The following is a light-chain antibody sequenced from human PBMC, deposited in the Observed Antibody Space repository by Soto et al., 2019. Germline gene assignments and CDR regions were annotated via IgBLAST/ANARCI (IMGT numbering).Light chain of an antibody. CDR3: QQYGSATTWA. CDR2: GAS. Sequence: EIVFTQSPYTVSLSPGERATLSCRASQSVSSNYLAWYQQKPGQAPRLPIYGASTRATGIPDRFSGSGSGTDFTLTISSLEFGDSAVYYCQQYGSATTWAFGQGTKVDIK. CDR1: QSVSSNY. V-gene: IGKV3-20*01. J-gene: IGKJ1*01.